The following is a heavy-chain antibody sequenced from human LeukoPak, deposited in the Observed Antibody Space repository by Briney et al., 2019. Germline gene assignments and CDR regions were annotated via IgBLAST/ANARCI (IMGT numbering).Heavy chain of an antibody. J-gene: IGHJ4*02. CDR3: ARPNYISGTYSFDY. CDR2: IHYSGST. Sequence: SETLSLTCTVSGGSISTSHYYWGWIRQPPGKGLEWIVSIHYSGSTYYNPSLKSRATISTDTSKSQFSLKMTSVTAADTAVYYCARPNYISGTYSFDYWGQGTLVTVSS. D-gene: IGHD3-10*01. V-gene: IGHV4-39*01. CDR1: GGSISTSHYY.